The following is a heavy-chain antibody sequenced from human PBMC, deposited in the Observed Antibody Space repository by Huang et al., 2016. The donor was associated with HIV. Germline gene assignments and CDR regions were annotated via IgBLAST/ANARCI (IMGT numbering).Heavy chain of an antibody. CDR1: GFSISSYW. CDR3: ARDPRIQSWLNFFDY. CDR2: INSDGSST. D-gene: IGHD3-22*01. J-gene: IGHJ4*02. V-gene: IGHV3-74*01. Sequence: EVQLVESGGGLVQPGGSLRLSCAASGFSISSYWMHWVRQAPGKGLVWGARINSDGSSTSYADSWKGRFNISRDNGKNTLYLQMNSLRAEDTAVYYCARDPRIQSWLNFFDYWGQGTLVSVSS.